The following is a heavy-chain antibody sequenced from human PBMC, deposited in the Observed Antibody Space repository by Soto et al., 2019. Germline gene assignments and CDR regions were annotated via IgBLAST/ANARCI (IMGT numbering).Heavy chain of an antibody. CDR1: GYTFTSYG. Sequence: GASVKVSCKASGYTFTSYGISWVRQAPGQGLEWMGWISAYNGNTNYAQKHQGRVTMTTDTSTSTAYMELMSLRSDDTAVYYCARYRIKAMYYYDSSGVDYYYGMDVWGQGTTVTVSS. D-gene: IGHD3-22*01. V-gene: IGHV1-18*01. CDR2: ISAYNGNT. CDR3: ARYRIKAMYYYDSSGVDYYYGMDV. J-gene: IGHJ6*02.